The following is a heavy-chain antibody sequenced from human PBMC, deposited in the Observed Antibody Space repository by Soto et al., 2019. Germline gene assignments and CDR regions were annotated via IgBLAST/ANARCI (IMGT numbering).Heavy chain of an antibody. CDR3: ASHSGDLVIYDSSGYTARDAFDI. Sequence: SETLSLTCAVYGGSFSGYYWSWIRQPPGKGLEWIGEINHSGSTNYNPSLKSRVTISVDKSISTAYLQWSSLRASDTAMYYCASHSGDLVIYDSSGYTARDAFDIWGQGTMVTVS. CDR2: INHSGST. D-gene: IGHD3-22*01. CDR1: GGSFSGYY. V-gene: IGHV4-34*01. J-gene: IGHJ3*02.